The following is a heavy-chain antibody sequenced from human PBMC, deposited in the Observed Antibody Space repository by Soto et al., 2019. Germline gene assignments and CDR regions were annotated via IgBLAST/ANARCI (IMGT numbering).Heavy chain of an antibody. CDR2: ISYDGSNK. Sequence: SLRLSCAASGFTFSSYGMHWVRQAPGKGLEWVAVISYDGSNKYYADSVKGRFTISRDNSKNTLYLQMNSLRAEDTAVYYCAKAKLRPRGDYFDYWGQGXLVTV. V-gene: IGHV3-30*18. J-gene: IGHJ4*02. CDR1: GFTFSSYG. CDR3: AKAKLRPRGDYFDY. D-gene: IGHD3-10*01.